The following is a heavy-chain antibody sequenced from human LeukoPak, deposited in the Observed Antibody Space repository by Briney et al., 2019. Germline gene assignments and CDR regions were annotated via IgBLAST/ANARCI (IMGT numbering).Heavy chain of an antibody. J-gene: IGHJ5*02. Sequence: GGSLRLSCAASGFTFSSYNMNWVRQAPGKGLEWVSSITSSSTYIYYTDSVKGRFTISRDNAKNSLYLQMNSLRAEDTAVYYCAIYYDDFLEYFDPWVQGTLVTGSS. D-gene: IGHD1-1*01. V-gene: IGHV3-21*01. CDR1: GFTFSSYN. CDR2: ITSSSTYI. CDR3: AIYYDDFLEYFDP.